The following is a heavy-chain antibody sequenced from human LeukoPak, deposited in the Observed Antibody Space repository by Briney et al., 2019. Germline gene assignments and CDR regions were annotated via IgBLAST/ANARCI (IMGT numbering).Heavy chain of an antibody. CDR1: GYTFTSYD. J-gene: IGHJ5*02. CDR3: ARGLGYCSSTSCSNWFDP. V-gene: IGHV1-8*01. CDR2: MNPNSGNT. D-gene: IGHD2-2*01. Sequence: ASVKVSCTASGYTFTSYDINWVRQATGQGLEWMGWMNPNSGNTGCAQKFQGRVTMTRNTSISTAYMELSSLRSEDTAVYYCARGLGYCSSTSCSNWFDPWGQGTLVTVSS.